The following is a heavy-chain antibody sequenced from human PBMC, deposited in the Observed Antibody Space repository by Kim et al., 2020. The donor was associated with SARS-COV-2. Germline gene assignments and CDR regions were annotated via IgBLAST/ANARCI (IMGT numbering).Heavy chain of an antibody. CDR3: ARDSGVPAWAFDP. D-gene: IGHD2-2*01. J-gene: IGHJ5*02. V-gene: IGHV3-48*02. Sequence: YADSVKGRFTISRDNAKNSLYLQMNSLRDEDTAVYYCARDSGVPAWAFDPWGQGTLVTVSS.